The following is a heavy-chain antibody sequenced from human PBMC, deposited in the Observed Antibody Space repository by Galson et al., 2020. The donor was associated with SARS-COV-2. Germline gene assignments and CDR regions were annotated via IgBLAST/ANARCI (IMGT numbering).Heavy chain of an antibody. D-gene: IGHD3-10*01. CDR1: GFTFSSYA. Sequence: GESLKISCAASGFTFSSYAMHWVRQAPGKGLEWVAVISYDGSNKYYADSVKGRFTISRDNSKNTLYLQMNSLRAEDTAVYYCASTRNYYGSGSHTLDYWGQGTLVTVSS. CDR2: ISYDGSNK. CDR3: ASTRNYYGSGSHTLDY. V-gene: IGHV3-30*04. J-gene: IGHJ4*02.